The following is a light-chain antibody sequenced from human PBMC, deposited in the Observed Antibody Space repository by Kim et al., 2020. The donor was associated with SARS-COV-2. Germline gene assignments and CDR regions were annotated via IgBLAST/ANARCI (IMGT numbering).Light chain of an antibody. V-gene: IGKV1-8*01. J-gene: IGKJ4*01. CDR1: QGISSY. Sequence: AIRMTQSPSSLSASTGDRVTITCRASQGISSYLAWYQQKPGKAPKLLIYAASTLQSGVPSRFSGSGSGTDFTLTISCLQSEDFATYYCQQYYSYPFTFGGGTKLEI. CDR2: AAS. CDR3: QQYYSYPFT.